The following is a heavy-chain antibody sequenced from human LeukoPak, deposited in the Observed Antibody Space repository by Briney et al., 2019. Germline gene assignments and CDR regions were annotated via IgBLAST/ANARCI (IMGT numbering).Heavy chain of an antibody. D-gene: IGHD6-19*01. Sequence: SVKVSCKASGGTFSSYAISWVRQAPGQGLEWMGEIIPIFGTANYAQKFQGRVTITADESTSTAYMELSSLRSEDTAVYYCARVAPRGVSSSGWYGRGDYFDYWGQGTLVTVSS. CDR2: IIPIFGTA. CDR3: ARVAPRGVSSSGWYGRGDYFDY. CDR1: GGTFSSYA. V-gene: IGHV1-69*01. J-gene: IGHJ4*02.